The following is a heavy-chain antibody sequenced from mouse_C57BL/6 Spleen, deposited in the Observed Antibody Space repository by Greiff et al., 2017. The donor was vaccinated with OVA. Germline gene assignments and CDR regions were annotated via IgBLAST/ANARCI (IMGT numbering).Heavy chain of an antibody. V-gene: IGHV1-62-2*01. Sequence: VQLVESGAELVKPGASVKLSCKASGYTFTEYTIHWVKQRSGQGLEWIGWFYPGSGSIKYNEKFKDKATLTADKSSSTVYMELSRLTSEDSAVYFCARHEDRGYYDYAWFAYWGQGTLVTVSA. CDR2: FYPGSGSI. J-gene: IGHJ3*01. D-gene: IGHD2-4*01. CDR3: ARHEDRGYYDYAWFAY. CDR1: GYTFTEYT.